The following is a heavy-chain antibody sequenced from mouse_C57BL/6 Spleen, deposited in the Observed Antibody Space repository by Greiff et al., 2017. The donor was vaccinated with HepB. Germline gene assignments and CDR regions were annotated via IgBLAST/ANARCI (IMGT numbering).Heavy chain of an antibody. Sequence: VQLQQSGPELVKPGASVKISCKASGYTFTDYYMNWVKQSHGKSLEWIGDINPNNGGTSYNQKFKGKATLTVDKSSSTAYMELRSLTSEDSAVYYCARKKYYYGSRYYFDYWGQGTTLTVSS. CDR2: INPNNGGT. CDR1: GYTFTDYY. V-gene: IGHV1-26*01. CDR3: ARKKYYYGSRYYFDY. D-gene: IGHD1-1*01. J-gene: IGHJ2*01.